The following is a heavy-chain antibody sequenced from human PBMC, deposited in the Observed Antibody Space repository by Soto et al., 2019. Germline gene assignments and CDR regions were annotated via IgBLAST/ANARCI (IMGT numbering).Heavy chain of an antibody. CDR3: ARGCSSASCYYY. J-gene: IGHJ4*02. CDR2: ISSSGSTI. Sequence: GGSLRLSCAASGFTFSSYEMNWVRQAPGKGLEWVSYISSSGSTIYYADSVKGRFTISRDNAKNSLYLQMNSLRAEDTAVYYCARGCSSASCYYYWGQGTLVTVS. V-gene: IGHV3-48*03. CDR1: GFTFSSYE. D-gene: IGHD2-2*01.